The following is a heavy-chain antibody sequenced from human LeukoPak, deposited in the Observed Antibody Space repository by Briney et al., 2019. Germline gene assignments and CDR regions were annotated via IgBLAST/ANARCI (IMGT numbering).Heavy chain of an antibody. CDR1: GFSISSTYY. Sequence: PSETPSLTCAVSGFSISSTYYGAWIRQTPGKGLEWIATITHSGNIYYISSLESRLTISLDTSKRHFSLRLTSVTAADTAVYYCARINAPVATFDYWGLGTLVAVSS. V-gene: IGHV4-38-2*01. D-gene: IGHD2-21*01. CDR2: ITHSGNI. J-gene: IGHJ4*02. CDR3: ARINAPVATFDY.